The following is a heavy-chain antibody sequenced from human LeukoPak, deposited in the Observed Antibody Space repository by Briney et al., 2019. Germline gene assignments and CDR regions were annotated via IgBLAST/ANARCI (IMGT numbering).Heavy chain of an antibody. D-gene: IGHD3-22*01. CDR1: GFTFSSYA. V-gene: IGHV3-21*01. CDR3: ARVGHYYDSSGYYFSGEDDAFDI. Sequence: GGSLRLSCAASGFTFSSYAMNWVRQAPGKGLEWISSISSVSTYIYYADSVKGRFTISRDNAKNTLYLQMNSLRAEDTAVYYCARVGHYYDSSGYYFSGEDDAFDIWGQGTMVTVSS. J-gene: IGHJ3*02. CDR2: ISSVSTYI.